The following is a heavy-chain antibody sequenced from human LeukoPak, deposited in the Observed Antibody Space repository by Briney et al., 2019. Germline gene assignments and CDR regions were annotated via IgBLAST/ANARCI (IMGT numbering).Heavy chain of an antibody. CDR2: IYYSGST. CDR1: GGSISSHY. D-gene: IGHD4-23*01. V-gene: IGHV4-59*11. CDR3: ARETTVVTPGRSDVFDI. Sequence: NTSETLSLTCTVSGGSISSHYWNWIRQPPGKGLEWIGYIYYSGSTNYNPSLKSRVTISVDTSKNQFSLKLSSVTAADTAVYYCARETTVVTPGRSDVFDIWGQGTMVTVSS. J-gene: IGHJ3*02.